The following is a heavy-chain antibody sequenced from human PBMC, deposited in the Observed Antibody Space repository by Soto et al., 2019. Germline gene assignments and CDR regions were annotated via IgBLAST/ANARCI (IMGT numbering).Heavy chain of an antibody. CDR1: GGSMNSGGYY. D-gene: IGHD6-6*01. V-gene: IGHV4-31*03. J-gene: IGHJ6*02. Sequence: SETLSLTCSVSGGSMNSGGYYWSWIRQHPGKGLEWIGYIYYNGDTYYNPSLKSRVTISVDTSKNQFSLNLTSVTAADTAVYYCARRGGSSPGYYYYAMDVWGQGTTVTVSS. CDR3: ARRGGSSPGYYYYAMDV. CDR2: IYYNGDT.